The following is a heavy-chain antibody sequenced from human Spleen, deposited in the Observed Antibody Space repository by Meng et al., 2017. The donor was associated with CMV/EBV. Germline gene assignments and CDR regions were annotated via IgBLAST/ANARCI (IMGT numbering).Heavy chain of an antibody. J-gene: IGHJ3*02. D-gene: IGHD2-2*01. Sequence: SVKVSCKASGGTFSSYAISWVRQAPGQGLEWMGGIIPILGIANYAQKFQGRVTITADKSTNTAYMELSSLRSEDTAVYYCASEAGGGVVVPAAISPDAFDIWGQGTMVTVSS. V-gene: IGHV1-69*10. CDR1: GGTFSSYA. CDR3: ASEAGGGVVVPAAISPDAFDI. CDR2: IIPILGIA.